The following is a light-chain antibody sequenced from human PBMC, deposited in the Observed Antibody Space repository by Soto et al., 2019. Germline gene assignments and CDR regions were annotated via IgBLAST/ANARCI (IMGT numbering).Light chain of an antibody. CDR3: GTWDSSLSAGV. V-gene: IGLV1-51*01. Sequence: QSVLTQPPSVSAAPGQKITISCSGSSSNIGNNYVSWYQQLPGTAPKLLIYDNDKRPSGIPARFSGSKSGTSATLVITGLQTGDEADYYCGTWDSSLSAGVFGGGTQLTVL. CDR2: DND. CDR1: SSNIGNNY. J-gene: IGLJ3*02.